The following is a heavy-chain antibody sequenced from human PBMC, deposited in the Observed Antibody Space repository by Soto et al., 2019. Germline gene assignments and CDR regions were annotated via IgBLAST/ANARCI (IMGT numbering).Heavy chain of an antibody. D-gene: IGHD6-19*01. V-gene: IGHV1-69*06. CDR1: GGTFSSYA. Sequence: QVQLVQSGAEVKKPGSSVKVSCKASGGTFSSYAISWVRQAPGQGLEWMGGIIPIFGTANYAQKFQGRVTITADKSTSTAYMELSSLRSEDTAVYYCASDQWGSGSSGWPSYYGMDVWGQGTTVTVSS. CDR3: ASDQWGSGSSGWPSYYGMDV. J-gene: IGHJ6*02. CDR2: IIPIFGTA.